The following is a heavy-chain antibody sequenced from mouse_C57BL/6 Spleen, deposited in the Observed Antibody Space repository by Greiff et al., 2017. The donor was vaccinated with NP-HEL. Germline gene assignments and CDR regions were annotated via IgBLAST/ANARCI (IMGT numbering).Heavy chain of an antibody. J-gene: IGHJ4*01. Sequence: EVQLQQSGPELVKPGASVKISCKASGYTFTDYYMNWVKQSHGKSLEWIGDINPNNGGTSYNQKFKGKATLTVDKSSSTAYMELRSLTSEDSAVYYCAFKPLDSSGPYAMDYWGQGTSVTVSS. V-gene: IGHV1-26*01. CDR3: AFKPLDSSGPYAMDY. D-gene: IGHD3-2*02. CDR2: INPNNGGT. CDR1: GYTFTDYY.